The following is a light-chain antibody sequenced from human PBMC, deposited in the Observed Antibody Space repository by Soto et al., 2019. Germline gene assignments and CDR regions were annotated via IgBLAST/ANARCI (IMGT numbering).Light chain of an antibody. CDR2: GAS. J-gene: IGKJ1*01. CDR1: QSLSNY. CDR3: QQSYTTPWT. V-gene: IGKV1-39*01. Sequence: DLQMTQSPSSLSASVGDRVTITCRASQSLSNYLNWYQQQPGKAPRLLIYGASSLHSGVPSRFSGSGSGTDFTLTISSLQPDDFATYYCQQSYTTPWTFGQGTKVEIK.